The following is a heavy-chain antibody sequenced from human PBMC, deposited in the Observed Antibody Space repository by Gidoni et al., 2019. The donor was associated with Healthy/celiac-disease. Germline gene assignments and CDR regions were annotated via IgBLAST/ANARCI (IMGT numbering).Heavy chain of an antibody. CDR3: AADKVSEGFDP. CDR1: GITFTNSA. CDR2: IVVGSGNT. J-gene: IGHJ5*02. Sequence: QMQLVQSGPEVKRPGTSVKVSCKASGITFTNSAMQWVRQARGQRLEWIGWIVVGSGNTNYAQKFQERVTITRDMSTSTAYMELRSLRSEDTAVYYCAADKVSEGFDPWGQGTLVTVSS. V-gene: IGHV1-58*02.